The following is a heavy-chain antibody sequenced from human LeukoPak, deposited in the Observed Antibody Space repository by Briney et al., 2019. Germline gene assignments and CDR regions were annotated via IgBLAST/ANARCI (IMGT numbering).Heavy chain of an antibody. CDR1: GGSISSGDYY. Sequence: PSETLSLTCTVSGGSISSGDYYWSWIRQPPGKGLEWIGYIYYSGSTYYNPSLKSRVTISVDTSKNQFSLKLSSVTAADTAVYYCGGMVTSSYYFDYWGQGTLVTVSS. V-gene: IGHV4-30-4*01. D-gene: IGHD5-18*01. CDR2: IYYSGST. J-gene: IGHJ4*02. CDR3: GGMVTSSYYFDY.